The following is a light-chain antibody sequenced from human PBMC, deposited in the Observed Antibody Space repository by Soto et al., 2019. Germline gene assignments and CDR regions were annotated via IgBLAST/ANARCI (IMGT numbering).Light chain of an antibody. J-gene: IGLJ3*02. CDR2: DVR. CDR3: SSYTSGRTLV. V-gene: IGLV2-14*01. CDR1: SSDVGGYNS. Sequence: QSVLTQPASVSGSPGQSITISCTGTSSDVGGYNSVSWYQQHPGKAPKLMIYDVRDRPSGVSDRFSGSKSGNTASLAISGLQAEDEADYYCSSYTSGRTLVFGGGTKVTVL.